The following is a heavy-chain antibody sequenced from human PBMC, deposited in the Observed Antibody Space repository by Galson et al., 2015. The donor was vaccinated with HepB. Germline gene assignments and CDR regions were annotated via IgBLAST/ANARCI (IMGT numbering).Heavy chain of an antibody. D-gene: IGHD3-3*01. CDR2: IRSKAYGGTT. J-gene: IGHJ6*03. Sequence: SLRLSCAASGFTFGDYAMSWFRQAPGKGLEWVGFIRSKAYGGTTEYAASVKGRFTISRDDSKSIAYLQMNSLKTEDTAVYYCTREYYDFWSGYYTGYYYYMDVWGKGTTVTVSS. V-gene: IGHV3-49*03. CDR3: TREYYDFWSGYYTGYYYYMDV. CDR1: GFTFGDYA.